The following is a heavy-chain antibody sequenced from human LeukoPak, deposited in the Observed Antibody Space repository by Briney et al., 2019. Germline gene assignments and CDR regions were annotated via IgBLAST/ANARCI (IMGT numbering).Heavy chain of an antibody. CDR1: GFTFSRYE. D-gene: IGHD4-11*01. V-gene: IGHV3-48*03. CDR3: ARYRCCDYPNYMGYFEL. J-gene: IGHJ2*01. CDR2: INSGGTTT. Sequence: GGSLRLSCAASGFTFSRYEMNWVRQAPGKGPEWVSYINSGGTTTYYADPVRGRFTISRDNAQNSLYLQMNTLRAEDTGIYYCARYRCCDYPNYMGYFELWGRGALVTVSS.